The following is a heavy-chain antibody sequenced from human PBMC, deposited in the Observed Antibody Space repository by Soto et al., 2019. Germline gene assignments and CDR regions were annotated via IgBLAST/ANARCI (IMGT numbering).Heavy chain of an antibody. Sequence: GESLKISCKGSGYSFTSYWIGWVRQMPGKGLEWMGIIYPGDSDTRYSPSFQGQVTISADKSISAAYLQWSSLKASDTAMYYCARVDTAMVQYFYGMDVWGQGTTVTVSS. D-gene: IGHD5-18*01. V-gene: IGHV5-51*01. J-gene: IGHJ6*02. CDR3: ARVDTAMVQYFYGMDV. CDR1: GYSFTSYW. CDR2: IYPGDSDT.